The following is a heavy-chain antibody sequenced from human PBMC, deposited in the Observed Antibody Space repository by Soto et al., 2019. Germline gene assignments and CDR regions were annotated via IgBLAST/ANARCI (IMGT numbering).Heavy chain of an antibody. Sequence: GGSLILSCVSSEVTCSSYGIDLVLQAPVNCLEWVSLITSGGGGANYADSVKCRFTISRDNSKNTLYIQMNSLRAEDNAIYHCVKEGREPNSRGSFDLWGSRTMVPVSS. D-gene: IGHD5-12*01. J-gene: IGHJ6*03. CDR1: EVTCSSYG. CDR3: VKEGREPNSRGSFDL. V-gene: IGHV3-23*01. CDR2: ITSGGGGA.